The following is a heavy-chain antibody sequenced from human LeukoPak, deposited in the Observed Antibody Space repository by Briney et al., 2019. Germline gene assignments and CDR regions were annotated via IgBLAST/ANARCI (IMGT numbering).Heavy chain of an antibody. V-gene: IGHV4-59*01. D-gene: IGHD2-2*01. CDR2: IYYSGST. CDR1: GGSISSYY. CDR3: ARTIVVVPAAILYFDY. Sequence: SETLSLTCTVSGGSISSYYWSWIRQPPGKGLEWIGYIYYSGSTNYNPSLKSRVTISVDTSKNQFSLKLSSVTAADTAVYYCARTIVVVPAAILYFDYWGRGTLVTVSS. J-gene: IGHJ4*02.